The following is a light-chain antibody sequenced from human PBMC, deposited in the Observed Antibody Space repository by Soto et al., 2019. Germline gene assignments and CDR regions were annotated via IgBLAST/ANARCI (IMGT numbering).Light chain of an antibody. CDR1: SSNIGAGYD. J-gene: IGLJ2*01. Sequence: QTVVTQPPSVSGAQGQRVTISCTGSSSNIGAGYDVHWYQQLPGTAPKLLIYGNSNRPSGVPDRFSGSKSGTSASLAITGLQAEDEADYYCQSYDSSLNGVVFGGGTKLTVL. CDR3: QSYDSSLNGVV. CDR2: GNS. V-gene: IGLV1-40*01.